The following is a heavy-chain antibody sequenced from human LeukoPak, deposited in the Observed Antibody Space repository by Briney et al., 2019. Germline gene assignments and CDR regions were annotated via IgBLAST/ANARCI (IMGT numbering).Heavy chain of an antibody. V-gene: IGHV3-21*01. Sequence: PGGSLRLSCAASGFSFSSYAMNWVRQAPGKGLEWVSIISSSSTYIYYADSVKGRFTISRDNAKNALYLQMNSLRVEDTAVYYCARDGRCGGDCYASWGQGTLVTVSS. CDR3: ARDGRCGGDCYAS. D-gene: IGHD2-21*02. CDR2: ISSSSTYI. J-gene: IGHJ4*02. CDR1: GFSFSSYA.